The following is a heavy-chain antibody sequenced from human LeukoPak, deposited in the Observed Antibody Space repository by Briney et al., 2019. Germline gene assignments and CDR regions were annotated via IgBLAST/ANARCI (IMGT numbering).Heavy chain of an antibody. CDR2: ISGSAHKI. D-gene: IGHD5-18*01. CDR3: AGRPTGYSSGYIH. CDR1: GFTFDDYG. Sequence: GGSLRLSCAASGFTFDDYGKSWVRQAPGKGLEWVSVISGSAHKIRYADSVKGRFTISRDNSENIVYLQMNNLRVEDTAVYYCAGRPTGYSSGYIHWGQGTLVTVSS. J-gene: IGHJ4*02. V-gene: IGHV3-23*01.